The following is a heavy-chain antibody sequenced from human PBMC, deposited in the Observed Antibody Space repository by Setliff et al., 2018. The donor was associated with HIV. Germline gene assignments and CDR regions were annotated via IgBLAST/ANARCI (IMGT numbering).Heavy chain of an antibody. V-gene: IGHV4-4*08. J-gene: IGHJ5*02. CDR1: SESIVSYY. CDR3: SRAAYDAVDWLDP. D-gene: IGHD1-1*01. CDR2: IHTSGRT. Sequence: PSETLSLTCAVSSESIVSYYWNSIRQPPGRGLEWIGYIHTSGRTKYNPSLKSRLTILVDTSKKQFSLRLTSVTAADTAVYYCSRAAYDAVDWLDPWGQGTLVTVSS.